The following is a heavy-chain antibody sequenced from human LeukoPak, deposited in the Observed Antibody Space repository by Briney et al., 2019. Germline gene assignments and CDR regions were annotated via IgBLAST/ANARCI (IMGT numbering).Heavy chain of an antibody. D-gene: IGHD2-15*01. V-gene: IGHV3-21*01. CDR3: ARVGVVVAAARGPFDY. Sequence: GGSLRLSCAASGFTLSSYSMHWARQAPGKGLEWVSSISSSSNYIYYADSVKGRFTISRDNAKNSLYLQMNSLGAEDTAVYYCARVGVVVAAARGPFDYCGQGILVTVSS. J-gene: IGHJ4*02. CDR2: ISSSSNYI. CDR1: GFTLSSYS.